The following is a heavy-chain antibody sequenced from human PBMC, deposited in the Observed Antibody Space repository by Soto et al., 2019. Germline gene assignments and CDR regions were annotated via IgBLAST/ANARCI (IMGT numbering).Heavy chain of an antibody. CDR1: GFTFSSYA. J-gene: IGHJ3*02. Sequence: EVQLLESGGGLVQPGGSLRLSCAASGFTFSSYAMSWVRQAPGKGLEWVSAISGSGGSTYYADSVKGRFTISRDNSKNTLYLQMNSLRAEDTAVYYCAKGRDHDYGDYWGDAFDIWGQGTMVTVSS. D-gene: IGHD4-17*01. V-gene: IGHV3-23*01. CDR2: ISGSGGST. CDR3: AKGRDHDYGDYWGDAFDI.